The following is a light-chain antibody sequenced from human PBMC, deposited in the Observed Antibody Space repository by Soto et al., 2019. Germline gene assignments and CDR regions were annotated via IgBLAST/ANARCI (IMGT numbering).Light chain of an antibody. J-gene: IGKJ2*01. CDR2: AAS. V-gene: IGKV1-39*01. CDR3: QQSYSTPYT. CDR1: QSISSY. Sequence: IQMTQTPSSLSASVGDRITSACRASQSISSYLNWYQQRPGKAPNLLIYAASSLRSGVPSRFSGRGSGTEFTLTISSLPPEDVATYYCQQSYSTPYTFGQGTKLEI.